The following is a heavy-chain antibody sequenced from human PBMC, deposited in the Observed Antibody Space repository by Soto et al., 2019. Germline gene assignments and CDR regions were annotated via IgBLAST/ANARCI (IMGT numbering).Heavy chain of an antibody. CDR3: AKTLNWNYVEYQHRGGWFYP. CDR2: ISGSGGST. D-gene: IGHD1-7*01. J-gene: IGHJ5*02. Sequence: GGSLRLSCAASGFTFSSYAMSWVRQAPGKGLEWVSAISGSGGSTYYADSVKGRFTISRDNSKNTLYLQMNSLRAEDTAVYYCAKTLNWNYVEYQHRGGWFYPWGQGTLVTVSS. CDR1: GFTFSSYA. V-gene: IGHV3-23*01.